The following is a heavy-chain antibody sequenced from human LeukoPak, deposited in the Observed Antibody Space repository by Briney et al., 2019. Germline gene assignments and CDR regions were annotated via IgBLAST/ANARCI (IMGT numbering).Heavy chain of an antibody. Sequence: GSLRLSCAASGFTFSSYSMNWVRQAPGKGLEWVSSISSSSSYIYYADSVKGRFTISRDNAKNSLYLQMNSLRAEDTAVYYCARAGSPKLRYFDWLAEPYKTYYFDYWGQGTLVTVSS. CDR3: ARAGSPKLRYFDWLAEPYKTYYFDY. V-gene: IGHV3-21*01. J-gene: IGHJ4*02. CDR2: ISSSSSYI. D-gene: IGHD3-9*01. CDR1: GFTFSSYS.